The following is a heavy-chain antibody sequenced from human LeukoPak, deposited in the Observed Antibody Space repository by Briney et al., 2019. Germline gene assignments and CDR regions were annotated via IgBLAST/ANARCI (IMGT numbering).Heavy chain of an antibody. J-gene: IGHJ4*02. D-gene: IGHD3-9*01. V-gene: IGHV3-48*03. CDR3: ARVRYFDWFGPFDY. CDR2: ISYSGNTI. Sequence: GGSLRLSCAASGFTFSNYEMNWVRQAPGKGLEWVSYISYSGNTIYYWDFLKGRFTISRDNAKKSLYLQMNRLGAEDTAVYYCARVRYFDWFGPFDYWGQGTLVTVSS. CDR1: GFTFSNYE.